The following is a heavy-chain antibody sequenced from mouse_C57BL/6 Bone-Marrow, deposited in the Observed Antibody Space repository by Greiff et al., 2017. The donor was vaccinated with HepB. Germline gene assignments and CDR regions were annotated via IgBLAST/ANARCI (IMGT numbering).Heavy chain of an antibody. Sequence: QVQLQQPGAQLVKPGASVKLSCKASGYTFTSYWMQWVKQRPGQGLEWIGEIDPSDSYTNYNQKFKGKDTLTVDTASSTAYIQLSSLTSEDSAVYYCGSGITKDFDYWGQGTTRTVSS. CDR3: GSGITKDFDY. V-gene: IGHV1-50*01. J-gene: IGHJ2*01. D-gene: IGHD2-4*01. CDR2: IDPSDSYT. CDR1: GYTFTSYW.